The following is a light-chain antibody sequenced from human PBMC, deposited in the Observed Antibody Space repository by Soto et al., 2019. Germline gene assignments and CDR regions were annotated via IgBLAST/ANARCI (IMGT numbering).Light chain of an antibody. CDR3: QHYNSYSEA. CDR1: QNIRNW. CDR2: KAS. J-gene: IGKJ1*01. Sequence: DIQMTQSPSTLSASVGDSVTITCRASQNIRNWLAWYQQKPGKAPKLLIYKASTLKSGVPSRFSGSGSGTEFTLTISSPQPDDFATYYCQHYNSYSEAFGQGTKVDIK. V-gene: IGKV1-5*03.